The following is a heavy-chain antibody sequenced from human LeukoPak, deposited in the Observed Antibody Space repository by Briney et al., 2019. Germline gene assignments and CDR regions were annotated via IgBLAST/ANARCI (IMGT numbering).Heavy chain of an antibody. CDR3: ARSLYPNWYFDL. J-gene: IGHJ2*01. V-gene: IGHV4-59*01. CDR1: GGSISSYY. D-gene: IGHD2-2*01. Sequence: SETLSLTCTVSGGSISSYYWSWIRQPPGKGLEWIGYIYYSGSTNYNPSLKSRVTISVDTSKNQSSLKLSSVTAADTAVYYCARSLYPNWYFDLWGRGTLVTVSS. CDR2: IYYSGST.